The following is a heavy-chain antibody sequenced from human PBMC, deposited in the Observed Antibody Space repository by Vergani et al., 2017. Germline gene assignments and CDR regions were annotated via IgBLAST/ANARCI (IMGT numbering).Heavy chain of an antibody. J-gene: IGHJ5*02. CDR3: AKDLGTSSGGGWFDP. Sequence: EVQLEESGGGLVLPGRSLRLSCVASGFTSAGYAMHWVRQASGKGLEWVSGISWYSNSIGYADSVKGRFTIPRDNAKNSLYLQMNSLRAEDTALYYCAKDLGTSSGGGWFDPWGQGTLVTVSS. CDR2: ISWYSNSI. CDR1: GFTSAGYA. V-gene: IGHV3-9*02. D-gene: IGHD6-6*01.